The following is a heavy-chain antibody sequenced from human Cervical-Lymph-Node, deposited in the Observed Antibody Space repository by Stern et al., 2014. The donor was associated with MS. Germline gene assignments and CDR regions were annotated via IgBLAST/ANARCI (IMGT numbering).Heavy chain of an antibody. D-gene: IGHD2-8*01. V-gene: IGHV3-30*03. CDR3: ARDYEDTSMLFDH. Sequence: VQLVESGGAVAKPGGSRRFSWAASGSPFSSSGIHWVRQAPGRGLEWGTVISYDGNHKYYAASVKGRFTISRDNSKNTLHLQMNSVTPDDTAIYYCARDYEDTSMLFDHWGQGTLVTVSS. J-gene: IGHJ4*02. CDR2: ISYDGNHK. CDR1: GSPFSSSG.